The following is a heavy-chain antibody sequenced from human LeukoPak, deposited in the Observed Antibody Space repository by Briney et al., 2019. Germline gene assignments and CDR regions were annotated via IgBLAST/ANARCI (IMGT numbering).Heavy chain of an antibody. D-gene: IGHD1-26*01. CDR3: ARVGARTYFDY. V-gene: IGHV3-21*01. CDR1: GFTFSSYS. CDR2: ISSSSSYI. Sequence: GGSLRLSCAASGFTFSSYSMNWVRQAPGKGLEWVSSISSSSSYIYYADSVKGRFTISRDNAKNSLYLQMNSLRAEDTAVYYCARVGARTYFDYWGQGTLATVSS. J-gene: IGHJ4*02.